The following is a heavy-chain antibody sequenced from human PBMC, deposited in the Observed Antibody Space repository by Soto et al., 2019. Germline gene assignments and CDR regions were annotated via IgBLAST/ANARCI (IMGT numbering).Heavy chain of an antibody. Sequence: PGGSLRLSCAASGFTFSSYAMSWVRQAPGKGLEWVSAISGSGGSTYYADSVKGRFTISRDNSKNTLYLQMNSLRAEDTAVYYCAKDPATLWGVVISFGITPEDAFDIWGQGKMVTVSS. CDR3: AKDPATLWGVVISFGITPEDAFDI. J-gene: IGHJ3*02. D-gene: IGHD3-3*01. V-gene: IGHV3-23*01. CDR1: GFTFSSYA. CDR2: ISGSGGST.